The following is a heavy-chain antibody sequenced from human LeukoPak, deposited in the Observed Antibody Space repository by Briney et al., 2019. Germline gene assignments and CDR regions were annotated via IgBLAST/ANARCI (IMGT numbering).Heavy chain of an antibody. Sequence: ETLSLTCTVSGGSVSSNYMSWVRQAPGKGLEWVSVIYSGGSTYYADSVKGRFTISRDNSKNTLYLQMNSLRAEDTAVYYCARHDWFDPWGRGTLVTVSS. V-gene: IGHV3-53*01. CDR1: GGSVSSNY. J-gene: IGHJ5*02. CDR2: IYSGGST. CDR3: ARHDWFDP.